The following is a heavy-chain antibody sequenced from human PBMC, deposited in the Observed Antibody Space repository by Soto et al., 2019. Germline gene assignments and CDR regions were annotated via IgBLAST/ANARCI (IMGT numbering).Heavy chain of an antibody. CDR1: GYTFINSG. V-gene: IGHV1-18*01. CDR2: ISGYNGNT. J-gene: IGHJ4*02. D-gene: IGHD5-12*01. Sequence: ASVKVSCKASGYTFINSGINWVRQAPGQGLEWMGWISGYNGNTKYAQRLQGRVTMTTDTSTSTAYMELRSLTSDDTAVYYCARDLEHSGYDYWGQGALVTVSS. CDR3: ARDLEHSGYDY.